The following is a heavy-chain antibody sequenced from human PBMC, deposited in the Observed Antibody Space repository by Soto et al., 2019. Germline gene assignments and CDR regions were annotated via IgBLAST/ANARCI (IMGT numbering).Heavy chain of an antibody. D-gene: IGHD3-16*01. CDR1: GITVSSNY. V-gene: IGHV3-53*01. J-gene: IGHJ4*02. Sequence: PGGSLRLSCAASGITVSSNYMSWVRQAPGKGLEWVSVIYTDGSTYYADSVKGRFTISRDNSKNTLYLQMNSLRAEDTAVYYCARVREGWGSYFEYWGQGTQVTVSS. CDR2: IYTDGST. CDR3: ARVREGWGSYFEY.